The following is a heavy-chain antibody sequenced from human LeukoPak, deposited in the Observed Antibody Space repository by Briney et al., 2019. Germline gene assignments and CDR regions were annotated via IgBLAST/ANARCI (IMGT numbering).Heavy chain of an antibody. CDR2: ITDSGDNT. Sequence: GGSLRLSCAASGFTFSSYSMSWVRQAPGKGLEWVSTITDSGDNTYYEDSVKGRFTISRDNSMNSLYLQMNSLRAEDTAVYYCATLHAFDIWGQGTMVTVSS. CDR3: ATLHAFDI. CDR1: GFTFSSYS. J-gene: IGHJ3*02. V-gene: IGHV3-23*01.